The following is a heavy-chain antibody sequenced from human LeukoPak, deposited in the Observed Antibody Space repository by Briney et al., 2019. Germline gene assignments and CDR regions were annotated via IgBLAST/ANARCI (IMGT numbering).Heavy chain of an antibody. Sequence: GGSLRLSCTASGFTFDDYGMHWVRQVPGKGLEWVSHISWNSGDIGYADFVKGRFTISRDNAKNSVYLQMNSLRAEDTAVYYCARGEGPAGPFDYWGQGTLVTVSS. CDR1: GFTFDDYG. CDR2: ISWNSGDI. V-gene: IGHV3-9*01. CDR3: ARGEGPAGPFDY. J-gene: IGHJ4*02. D-gene: IGHD6-19*01.